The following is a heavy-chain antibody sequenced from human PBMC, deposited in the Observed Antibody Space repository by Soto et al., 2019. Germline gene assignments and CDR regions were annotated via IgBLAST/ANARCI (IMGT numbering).Heavy chain of an antibody. D-gene: IGHD6-13*01. CDR3: ARHPERIAEIGWFDP. V-gene: IGHV4-39*01. CDR2: IYYSGST. Sequence: PSETLSLTCTVSGGSISSSRCHWGWIRQPPGRGLEWIGSIYYSGSTYYNPSLKSRVTISVDTSKNQFSLKLSSVTAADTAVYYCARHPERIAEIGWFDPWGQGTLVTVSS. CDR1: GGSISSSRCH. J-gene: IGHJ5*02.